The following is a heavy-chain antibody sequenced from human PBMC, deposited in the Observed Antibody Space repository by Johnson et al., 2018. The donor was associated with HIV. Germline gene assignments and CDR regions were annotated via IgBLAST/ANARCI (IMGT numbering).Heavy chain of an antibody. V-gene: IGHV3-30*04. CDR3: AKARRYDSTGHDAFDI. Sequence: QVLLVESGGGVVQPGRSLRLSCAASGFTFSSYALHWVRQAPGKGLEWVAVISYDGSNKYYADSVKGRFTISRDNSKNTLYLQMNSLRAEDSAVYYCAKARRYDSTGHDAFDIWGQGTMVTVSS. D-gene: IGHD3-22*01. CDR2: ISYDGSNK. CDR1: GFTFSSYA. J-gene: IGHJ3*02.